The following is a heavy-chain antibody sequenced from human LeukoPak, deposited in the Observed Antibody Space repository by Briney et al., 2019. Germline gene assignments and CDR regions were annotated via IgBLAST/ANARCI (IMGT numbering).Heavy chain of an antibody. D-gene: IGHD6-6*01. Sequence: SETLSLTCTVSGGSISSGSYYWSWIRQPAGKGLEWIGRIYTSGGTNYNPSLKSRVTISVDTSKNQFSLRLSSVTAADTAVYYCARGVRYSSSSRFDYWGQGTLVTVSS. CDR1: GGSISSGSYY. CDR3: ARGVRYSSSSRFDY. CDR2: IYTSGGT. J-gene: IGHJ4*02. V-gene: IGHV4-61*02.